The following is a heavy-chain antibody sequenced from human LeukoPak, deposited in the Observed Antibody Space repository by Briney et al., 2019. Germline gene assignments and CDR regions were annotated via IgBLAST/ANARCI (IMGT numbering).Heavy chain of an antibody. CDR1: GFTFSSYS. CDR2: ISSSGSYI. D-gene: IGHD1-26*01. J-gene: IGHJ4*02. V-gene: IGHV3-21*01. Sequence: GGSLRLSCAASGFTFSSYSMNWVRQAPGKGLEWVSSISSSGSYIYYADSVKGRFTISRDNAKNSLYLQMNSLRAEDTAVYYCASYPYSGSYFFDYWGQGTLVTVSS. CDR3: ASYPYSGSYFFDY.